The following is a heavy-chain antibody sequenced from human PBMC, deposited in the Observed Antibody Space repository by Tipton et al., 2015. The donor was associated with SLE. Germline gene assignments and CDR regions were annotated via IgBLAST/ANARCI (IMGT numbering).Heavy chain of an antibody. CDR3: ARALVIAAAGTIDY. CDR2: ISSSGSTI. V-gene: IGHV3-48*03. D-gene: IGHD6-13*01. J-gene: IGHJ4*02. Sequence: SLRISCAASGFTFSSYEMNWVRQATGKGLEWVSYISSSGSTIYYADSVKGRFTISRDNAKNSLYLQMNSLRAEDTAVYYCARALVIAAAGTIDYWGQGTLVTVSS. CDR1: GFTFSSYE.